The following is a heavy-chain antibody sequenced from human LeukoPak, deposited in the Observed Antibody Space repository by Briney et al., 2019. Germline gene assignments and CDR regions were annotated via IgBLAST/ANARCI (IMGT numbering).Heavy chain of an antibody. CDR3: ARQYDSYFYYYLDL. CDR1: GYPINNAYY. D-gene: IGHD2-2*01. J-gene: IGHJ6*03. Sequence: SETLSLTCGVSGYPINNAYYWVWIRQPPGKGLEWIGSLYHPDSTYYNPSLKSRVTMSVDTSRNQFSLRLSFVTAADTAVYYCARQYDSYFYYYLDLWGKGTTVTVSS. CDR2: LYHPDST. V-gene: IGHV4-38-2*01.